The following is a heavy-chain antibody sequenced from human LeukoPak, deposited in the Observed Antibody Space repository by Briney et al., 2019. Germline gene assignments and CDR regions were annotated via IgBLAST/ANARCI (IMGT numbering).Heavy chain of an antibody. CDR3: ARRTTGDDY. CDR1: GFTFSNYE. Sequence: GGSLRLSCAASGFTFSNYEMNWVRQAPGRGLEWVSYISSSGLTMYYADSVKGRFIISRDNAKNSLYLQMNSLRAKDTAVYYCARRTTGDDYRGQGILVTVSS. J-gene: IGHJ4*02. V-gene: IGHV3-48*03. CDR2: ISSSGLTM. D-gene: IGHD4-17*01.